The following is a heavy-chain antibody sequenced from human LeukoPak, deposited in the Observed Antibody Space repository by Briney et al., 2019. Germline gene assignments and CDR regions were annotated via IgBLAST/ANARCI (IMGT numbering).Heavy chain of an antibody. CDR2: IYYSGST. CDR3: ARETEDYYDSSGYYPTAHAFDI. J-gene: IGHJ3*02. D-gene: IGHD3-22*01. V-gene: IGHV4-59*01. CDR1: GGSISSYY. Sequence: SETLSLTCTVSGGSISSYYWSWIRQPPGKGLEWIGYIYYSGSTNYNPSLKSRVTISVDTSKNQFSLKLSSVTAADTAVYYCARETEDYYDSSGYYPTAHAFDIWGQGTMVTVSS.